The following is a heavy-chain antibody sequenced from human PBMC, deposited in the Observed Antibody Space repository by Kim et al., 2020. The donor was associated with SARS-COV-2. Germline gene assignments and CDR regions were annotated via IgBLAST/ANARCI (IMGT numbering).Heavy chain of an antibody. CDR3: ARRWLQLYNWFDP. V-gene: IGHV4-4*02. D-gene: IGHD4-4*01. J-gene: IGHJ5*02. Sequence: YNPSLKSGVTISVDKSKNQFSLKLSSVTAADTAVYYCARRWLQLYNWFDPWGQGTLVTVSS.